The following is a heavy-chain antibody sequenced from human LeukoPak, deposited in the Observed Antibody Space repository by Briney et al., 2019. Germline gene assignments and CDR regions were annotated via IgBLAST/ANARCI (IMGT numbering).Heavy chain of an antibody. CDR1: GFTFSSYS. J-gene: IGHJ6*02. CDR2: ISSSGIYT. Sequence: PGGSLRLSCAASGFTFSSYSMNWVRQAPGKGLEWVASISSSGIYTFYAESLKGRITISRDSAKNSLFLQMNSLTAEDTAVYYCARTVRELYFGLDVWGQGTTVTVSS. CDR3: ARTVRELYFGLDV. D-gene: IGHD3-10*01. V-gene: IGHV3-21*01.